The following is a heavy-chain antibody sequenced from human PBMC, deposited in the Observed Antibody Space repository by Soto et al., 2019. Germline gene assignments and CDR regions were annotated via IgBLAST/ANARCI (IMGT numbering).Heavy chain of an antibody. Sequence: QVQLQESGPGLVKPSQTLSLTCTVSGGSISSGAYYWSWVRQPPGKGLEWIGYIFYSGSTYYNPSLSSRVTISVYTSKIPFSRKLSSVTATDTAVYYCARDNYGDTYYFDYWGPGTLVTVSS. D-gene: IGHD4-17*01. CDR3: ARDNYGDTYYFDY. CDR1: GGSISSGAYY. V-gene: IGHV4-30-4*01. J-gene: IGHJ4*02. CDR2: IFYSGST.